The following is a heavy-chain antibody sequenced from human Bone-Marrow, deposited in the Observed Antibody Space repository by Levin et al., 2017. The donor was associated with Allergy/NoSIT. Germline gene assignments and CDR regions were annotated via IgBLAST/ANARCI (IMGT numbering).Heavy chain of an antibody. CDR2: ISGFDGST. V-gene: IGHV3-23*01. Sequence: AGGSLRLSCAASGFTFSNTGMTWVRQVPGEGLKWVSSISGFDGSTFYTDSVKGRFTISRDNSRNTLYLQLNSLRAEDMAIYYCATGWLRLGKWGPGTMVTVSS. CDR3: ATGWLRLGK. CDR1: GFTFSNTG. J-gene: IGHJ3*01. D-gene: IGHD5-12*01.